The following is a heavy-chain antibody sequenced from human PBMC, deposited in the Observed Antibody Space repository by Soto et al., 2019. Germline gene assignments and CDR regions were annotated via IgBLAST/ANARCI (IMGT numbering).Heavy chain of an antibody. CDR1: GGSISSYY. Sequence: SETLSLTCTVSGGSISSYYWSWIRQPPGKGLEWIGSIYYSGSTNYNPSLKSRVTISVDTSKNQFSLKLSSVTAADTDVYCCARHEAALFDPWGQGTLVTVSS. CDR2: IYYSGST. J-gene: IGHJ5*02. V-gene: IGHV4-59*08. D-gene: IGHD2-15*01. CDR3: ARHEAALFDP.